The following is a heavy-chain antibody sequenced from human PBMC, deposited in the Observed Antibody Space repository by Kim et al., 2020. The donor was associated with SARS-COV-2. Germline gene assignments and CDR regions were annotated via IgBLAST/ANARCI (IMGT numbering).Heavy chain of an antibody. CDR3: ARDQGKRYFDWYPTRWFDP. V-gene: IGHV3-7*01. CDR2: IKQDGSEK. Sequence: GGSLRLSCAASGFTFSSYWMSWVRQAPGKGLEWVANIKQDGSEKYYVDSVKGRFTISRDNAKNSLYLQMNSLRAEDTAVYYCARDQGKRYFDWYPTRWFDPWGQGTLVTVSS. J-gene: IGHJ5*02. CDR1: GFTFSSYW. D-gene: IGHD3-9*01.